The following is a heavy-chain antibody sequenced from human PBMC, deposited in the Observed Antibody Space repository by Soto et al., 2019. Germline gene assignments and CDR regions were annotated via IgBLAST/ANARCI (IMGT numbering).Heavy chain of an antibody. J-gene: IGHJ4*02. Sequence: QVQLQESGPGLVKPSGTLSLTCAVSGGSISTSNWWSWVRQPPGKGLEWIGEVYRTGSTNYNPSLESRVIVSVDKSNNPFSLKLTSVTAADTAVYYCARARATIAAAAIFDCWGQGTLVTVSS. CDR1: GGSISTSNW. CDR3: ARARATIAAAAIFDC. V-gene: IGHV4-4*02. CDR2: VYRTGST. D-gene: IGHD6-13*01.